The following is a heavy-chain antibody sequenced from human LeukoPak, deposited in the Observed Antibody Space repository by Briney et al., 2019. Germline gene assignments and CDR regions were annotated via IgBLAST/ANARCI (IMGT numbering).Heavy chain of an antibody. D-gene: IGHD6-19*01. Sequence: ASVKVSCKASGYTFTSYDINWVRQAPGQGLGWMGWMNPNSDNTGYAQKFQGRVTMTRNTSISTAYMELSSLKSEDTAVYYCARGQKTYSSGWSPSGYYYGMDVWGQGTTVTVSS. CDR1: GYTFTSYD. CDR2: MNPNSDNT. J-gene: IGHJ6*02. CDR3: ARGQKTYSSGWSPSGYYYGMDV. V-gene: IGHV1-8*01.